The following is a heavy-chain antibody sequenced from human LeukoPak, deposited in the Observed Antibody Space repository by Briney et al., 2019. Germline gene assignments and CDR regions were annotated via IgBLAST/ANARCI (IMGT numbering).Heavy chain of an antibody. V-gene: IGHV3-66*04. D-gene: IGHD3-3*01. Sequence: GGSLRLSCAASGFTVSSNYMSWVRQAPGKGLEWVSVIYSGGSTYYADSVKGRFTISRDNSKNTLYLQMNSLRAEDPAVYYCAGRYDFWSGYYSHYYGMDVWGQGTTVTVSS. CDR1: GFTVSSNY. CDR3: AGRYDFWSGYYSHYYGMDV. CDR2: IYSGGST. J-gene: IGHJ6*02.